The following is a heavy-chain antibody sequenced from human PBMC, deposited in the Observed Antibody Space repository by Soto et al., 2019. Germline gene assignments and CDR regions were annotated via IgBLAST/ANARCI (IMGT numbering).Heavy chain of an antibody. CDR1: GGSISSGDYN. CDR2: IYYSGST. D-gene: IGHD2-2*01. Sequence: SETLSLTCTVCGGSISSGDYNWSWIREPPGKGLEWIGYIYYSGSTYYNPSLKSRVTISVDTSKNQSSLKLSSVTAADTAVYYGARKYCSSTSCYPGGMDVWGQGATVTVSS. J-gene: IGHJ6*02. V-gene: IGHV4-30-4*01. CDR3: ARKYCSSTSCYPGGMDV.